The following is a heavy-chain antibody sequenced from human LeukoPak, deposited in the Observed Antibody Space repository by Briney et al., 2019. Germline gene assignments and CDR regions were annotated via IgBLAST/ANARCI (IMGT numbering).Heavy chain of an antibody. CDR2: IRSKAYGGTT. D-gene: IGHD3-22*01. CDR1: GFTFGDYA. CDR3: TRELMYYYDSSGYYPFDY. J-gene: IGHJ4*02. Sequence: GGSLRLSCTASGFTFGDYAMSWFRQAPGKGLGWVGFIRSKAYGGTTEYAASVKGRFTISRDDSKSIAYLQMNSLKTEDTAVYYCTRELMYYYDSSGYYPFDYWGQGTLVTVSS. V-gene: IGHV3-49*03.